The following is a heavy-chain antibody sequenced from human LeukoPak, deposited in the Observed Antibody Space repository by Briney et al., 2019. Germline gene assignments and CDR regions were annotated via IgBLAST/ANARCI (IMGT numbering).Heavy chain of an antibody. Sequence: SETLSLTCTVSGGSISSSDYYWSWIRQPPGRGLEWLGNIYYTGSTSYNPSLKSRVTFSVDTFNNQFSLHLSSVTAADTAVYYCARENFCTNGVCWAFDPWGQGTLVTVSS. CDR1: GGSISSSDYY. V-gene: IGHV4-39*07. CDR3: ARENFCTNGVCWAFDP. J-gene: IGHJ5*02. CDR2: IYYTGST. D-gene: IGHD2-8*01.